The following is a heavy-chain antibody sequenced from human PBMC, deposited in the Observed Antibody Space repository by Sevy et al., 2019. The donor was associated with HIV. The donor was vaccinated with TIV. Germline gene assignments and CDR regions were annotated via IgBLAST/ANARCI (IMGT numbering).Heavy chain of an antibody. J-gene: IGHJ3*02. V-gene: IGHV3-48*02. D-gene: IGHD3-10*01. Sequence: GGSLRLSCAASGFTFSSYSMNWVRQAPGKGLEWVSYISSSSSTIYYADSVKGRFTISRDNAKNSLYLQRNSLRDEDTAVYYCARNHYYGSGSYYDAFDIWGQGTMVTVSS. CDR1: GFTFSSYS. CDR3: ARNHYYGSGSYYDAFDI. CDR2: ISSSSSTI.